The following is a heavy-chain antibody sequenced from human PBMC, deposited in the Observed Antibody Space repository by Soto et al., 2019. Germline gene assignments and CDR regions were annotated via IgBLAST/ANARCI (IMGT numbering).Heavy chain of an antibody. Sequence: QVQLVQSGAAVRKPGASVKVSCKASGYTFSDYYIHWVRQAPGQGLELMGWINPNSGGTKYAPKFQGGVTMSRYTSITTAYMEWSRLRSCETTVYYCARDQATAKPEGVDFWGQGTLVTVSS. CDR2: INPNSGGT. D-gene: IGHD1-1*01. J-gene: IGHJ4*02. CDR1: GYTFSDYY. CDR3: ARDQATAKPEGVDF. V-gene: IGHV1-2*02.